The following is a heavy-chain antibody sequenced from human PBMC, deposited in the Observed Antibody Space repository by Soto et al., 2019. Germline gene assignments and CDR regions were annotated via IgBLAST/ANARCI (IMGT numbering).Heavy chain of an antibody. CDR2: IYYSGST. CDR3: ARDRAWIQPLGPIDY. V-gene: IGHV4-39*02. J-gene: IGHJ4*02. CDR1: GGSISSSSYY. Sequence: SETLSLTCTVSGGSISSSSYYWGWIRQPPGKGLEWIGSIYYSGSTYYNPSLKRRVTISVDTSKKQFSLKRSSVTAAATAVYYCARDRAWIQPLGPIDYWGQGTLVTVSS. D-gene: IGHD5-18*01.